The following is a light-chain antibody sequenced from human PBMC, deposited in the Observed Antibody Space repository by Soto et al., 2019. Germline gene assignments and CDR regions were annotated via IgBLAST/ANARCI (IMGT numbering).Light chain of an antibody. V-gene: IGLV2-11*01. CDR2: DVS. CDR3: CSYAGSRVV. CDR1: SSDVGGYNY. Sequence: QSVLTQPRSVSGSPGQSVTISCTGTSSDVGGYNYVSWYQQHPGKAPKLMIYDVSKRPSGVPDRFSGSMSGNTASLTISGLQAEDEADYYCCSYAGSRVVFGGGTKLTVL. J-gene: IGLJ2*01.